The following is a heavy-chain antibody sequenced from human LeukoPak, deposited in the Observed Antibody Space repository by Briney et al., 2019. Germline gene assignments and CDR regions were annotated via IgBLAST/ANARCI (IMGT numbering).Heavy chain of an antibody. Sequence: PSETLSLTCTVSGGSISNFYWTWLRQPPGKGLEWIGYIYYTGSTNYNPSLKSRVTISVDTSKNQFSLKLRSVTAADTAVYYCAREQSSSTSRCLDYWGQGTLVTVSS. J-gene: IGHJ4*02. CDR1: GGSISNFY. V-gene: IGHV4-59*01. CDR2: IYYTGST. D-gene: IGHD6-6*01. CDR3: AREQSSSTSRCLDY.